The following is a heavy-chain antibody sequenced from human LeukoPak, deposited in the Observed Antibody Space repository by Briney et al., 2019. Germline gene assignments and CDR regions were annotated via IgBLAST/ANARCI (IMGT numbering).Heavy chain of an antibody. D-gene: IGHD3-22*01. V-gene: IGHV3-48*03. Sequence: GGSLRLSCAASGFTFSSIEMIWVRQAPGKGLEWLSYISGSGDTIYYADSVKGRFTISRDNAKHSLYLHMNSLRAEDTAVYYCARDYYDSSGYYYFDYWGQGTLVTVSS. J-gene: IGHJ4*02. CDR1: GFTFSSIE. CDR2: ISGSGDTI. CDR3: ARDYYDSSGYYYFDY.